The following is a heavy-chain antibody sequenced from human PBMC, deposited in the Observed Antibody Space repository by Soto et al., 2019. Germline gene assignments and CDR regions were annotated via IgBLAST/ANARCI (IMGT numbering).Heavy chain of an antibody. J-gene: IGHJ6*02. CDR1: GGTFRSYS. CDR3: ARPDEGGYSSNHHYSYALDV. V-gene: IGHV1-69*01. Sequence: QVQLVQSGAEVKKPGSSVKVSCKASGGTFRSYSISWVRQAPGQGLEWMGGIIPIFDITNYAQQFQGRVTITADESTSTAYMELRSLGSDDTAVYYSARPDEGGYSSNHHYSYALDVWGQGTTVTV. CDR2: IIPIFDIT. D-gene: IGHD3-22*01.